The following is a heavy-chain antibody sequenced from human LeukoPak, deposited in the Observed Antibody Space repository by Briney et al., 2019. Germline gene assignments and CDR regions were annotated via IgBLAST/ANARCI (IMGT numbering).Heavy chain of an antibody. V-gene: IGHV3-66*01. J-gene: IGHJ4*02. Sequence: PGGSLRLSCAASGFTVSSNYMSWVRQAPGKGLEWVSVIYSGDSTYYADSVKGRFTISRDNSKNTLYLQMNSLRAEDTAVYYCARGNAYYYDSSGYYAEGFDYWGQGTLVTVSS. CDR2: IYSGDST. D-gene: IGHD3-22*01. CDR1: GFTVSSNY. CDR3: ARGNAYYYDSSGYYAEGFDY.